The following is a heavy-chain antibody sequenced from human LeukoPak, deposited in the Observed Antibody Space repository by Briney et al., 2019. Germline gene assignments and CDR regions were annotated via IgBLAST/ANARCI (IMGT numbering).Heavy chain of an antibody. Sequence: KSSETLSLTCTVSGGSISSSSYYWGWIRQPPGKGLEWIASIYDSRSTYYNPSLKSRLTISVDTSKNQFSLNLSSVTASHSAICYCVRPYHYESGSRGTAFDIWGQGTMVTVSS. CDR2: IYDSRST. CDR1: GGSISSSSYY. D-gene: IGHD3-10*01. V-gene: IGHV4-39*01. CDR3: VRPYHYESGSRGTAFDI. J-gene: IGHJ3*02.